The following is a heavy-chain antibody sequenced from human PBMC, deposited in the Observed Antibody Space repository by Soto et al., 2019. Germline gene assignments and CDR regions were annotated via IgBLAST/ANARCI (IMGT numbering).Heavy chain of an antibody. CDR3: VKDVGYIDTY. D-gene: IGHD6-13*01. J-gene: IGHJ4*01. Sequence: PGGSLRLSCAASGFTFSTYAMNWVRLAPGKGLEWVSNIGGSGRNTYYAESVKGRFTISRDNLKSTVHLQMNSLRAEDTAVYYCVKDVGYIDTYSGQGTLVTDS. CDR1: GFTFSTYA. V-gene: IGHV3-23*01. CDR2: IGGSGRNT.